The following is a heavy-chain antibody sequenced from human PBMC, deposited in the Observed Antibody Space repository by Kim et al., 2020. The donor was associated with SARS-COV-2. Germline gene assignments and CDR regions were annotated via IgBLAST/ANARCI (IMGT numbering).Heavy chain of an antibody. J-gene: IGHJ4*02. Sequence: YYADSVKGRFPISRDNAKNSLYLQMNSLRAEDTAVYYCAREDIVATWVPYWGQGTLVTVSS. CDR3: AREDIVATWVPY. V-gene: IGHV3-21*01. D-gene: IGHD5-12*01.